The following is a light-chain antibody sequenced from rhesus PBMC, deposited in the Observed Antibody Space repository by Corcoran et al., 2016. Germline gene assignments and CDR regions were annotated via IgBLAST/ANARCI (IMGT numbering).Light chain of an antibody. CDR3: SSYAGSNTFI. Sequence: QAALTQPRSVSGSLGQSVTISCTGTSSDIGGYNYVSWYQQHPGTAPKLMIYEVSKRPSGVSDRFSGSKSGNTASLTISGLQAEDEADYYCSSYAGSNTFIFGAGTRLTVL. CDR1: SSDIGGYNY. J-gene: IGLJ1*01. V-gene: IGLV2-32*02. CDR2: EVS.